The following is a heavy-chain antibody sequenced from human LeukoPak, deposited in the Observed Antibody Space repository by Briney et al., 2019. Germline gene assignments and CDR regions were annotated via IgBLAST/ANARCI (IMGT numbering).Heavy chain of an antibody. V-gene: IGHV1-69*05. Sequence: PVKVSCKASGGTFSSYAISWVRQAPGQGLEWMGRIIPIFGTANYAQKFQGRVTITTDESTSTAYMELSSLRSEDTAVYYCARDVTTYYYYYMDVWGKGTTVTVSS. CDR1: GGTFSSYA. D-gene: IGHD4-17*01. J-gene: IGHJ6*03. CDR2: IIPIFGTA. CDR3: ARDVTTYYYYYMDV.